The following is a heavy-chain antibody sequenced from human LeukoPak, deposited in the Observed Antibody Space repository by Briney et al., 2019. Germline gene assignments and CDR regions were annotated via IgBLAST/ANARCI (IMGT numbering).Heavy chain of an antibody. D-gene: IGHD1-14*01. J-gene: IGHJ6*04. CDR1: GGSFSGYY. V-gene: IGHV4-34*01. Sequence: SETLSLTCAVYGGSFSGYYWSWIRQPPGKGLEWIGEINHSGSTNYNPSLKGRVTISVDTSKNQFSLKLSSVTAADTAVCYCARPGGVSGMDVWGKGTTVTVSS. CDR2: INHSGST. CDR3: ARPGGVSGMDV.